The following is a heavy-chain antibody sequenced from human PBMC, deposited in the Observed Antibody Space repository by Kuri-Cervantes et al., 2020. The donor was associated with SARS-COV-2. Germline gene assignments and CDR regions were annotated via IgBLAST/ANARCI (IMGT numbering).Heavy chain of an antibody. Sequence: ASVKISCKVSGYTLTELSMHWVRQAPGKGLEWMGGFDPEDGETIYDQKFQGRVTMTEDTSTDTAYMELSSLRAEDTAVYYCARESTGEGAFDIWGQGTMVTVSS. CDR2: FDPEDGET. CDR3: ARESTGEGAFDI. CDR1: GYTLTELS. J-gene: IGHJ3*02. V-gene: IGHV1-24*01. D-gene: IGHD7-27*01.